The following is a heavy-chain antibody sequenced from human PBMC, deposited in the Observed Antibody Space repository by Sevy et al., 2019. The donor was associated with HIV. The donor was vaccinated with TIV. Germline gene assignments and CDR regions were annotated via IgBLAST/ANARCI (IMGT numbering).Heavy chain of an antibody. Sequence: GGSLRLSCTGSGFTFGDYAMSWFRQAPGMGLEWVGFIRSKDYGGATEYAASVKGRFTISRDDSKSIADLQMNSLKTGETAVYFCTWGYYYDSSGYSDYWGQGTLVTVSS. CDR2: IRSKDYGGAT. J-gene: IGHJ4*02. CDR3: TWGYYYDSSGYSDY. V-gene: IGHV3-49*03. D-gene: IGHD3-22*01. CDR1: GFTFGDYA.